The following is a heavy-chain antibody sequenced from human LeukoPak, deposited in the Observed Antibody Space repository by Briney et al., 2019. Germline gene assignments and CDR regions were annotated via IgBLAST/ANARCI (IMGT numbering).Heavy chain of an antibody. V-gene: IGHV3-23*01. Sequence: PGGSLRLSCAASGFTFSSHAMSWVRQAPGKGLEWVSTISGSGGSTYYADSVKGRFTISRDSSKSTLYLRVNSLRAEDTAVYYCAKLSGCSSTNCKFVDYYYHYLDVWGKGTTVTVSS. CDR2: ISGSGGST. CDR3: AKLSGCSSTNCKFVDYYYHYLDV. CDR1: GFTFSSHA. D-gene: IGHD2-2*01. J-gene: IGHJ6*03.